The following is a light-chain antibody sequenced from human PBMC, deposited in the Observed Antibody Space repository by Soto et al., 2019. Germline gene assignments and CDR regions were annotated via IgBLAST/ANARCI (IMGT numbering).Light chain of an antibody. V-gene: IGKV3-20*01. CDR1: QSISDT. J-gene: IGKJ1*01. CDR2: GAS. Sequence: EIVMTQSPATLSVSPGGRATLSCRASQSISDTLAWYQQKPGQAPRLLIYGASSRATGIPDRFSASGSGTDFTLTISRLEPEDFAVYFCQQYDISPWTFGQGTKVDIK. CDR3: QQYDISPWT.